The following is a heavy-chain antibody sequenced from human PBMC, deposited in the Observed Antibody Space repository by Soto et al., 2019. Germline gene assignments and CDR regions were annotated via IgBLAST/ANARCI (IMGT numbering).Heavy chain of an antibody. D-gene: IGHD2-2*01. CDR2: ISGSGGRT. Sequence: GGSLRLSCAASGFTVSSYAMSWVRQAPGKGLEWVSAISGSGGRTYYADSVKGRFTISRDNSKNTLYLQMNSLRAEDTAVYYCAGYCSSTSCYLNGFDPWGQGTLVTVSS. CDR3: AGYCSSTSCYLNGFDP. J-gene: IGHJ5*02. CDR1: GFTVSSYA. V-gene: IGHV3-23*01.